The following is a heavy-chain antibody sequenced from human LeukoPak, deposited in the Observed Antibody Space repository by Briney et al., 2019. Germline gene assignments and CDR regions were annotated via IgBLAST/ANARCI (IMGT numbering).Heavy chain of an antibody. D-gene: IGHD3-22*01. CDR1: GGSISSSSYY. V-gene: IGHV4-61*05. CDR3: AKVSDRDSSGYYWGFEY. Sequence: KSSETLSLTCTVSGGSISSSSYYWSWIRQPPGKGLECIGYIYYSGSTNYNPSLKSRVTISVDTSRNQFSLKLTSVTAADTAVYYCAKVSDRDSSGYYWGFEYWGQGTLVTVSS. J-gene: IGHJ4*02. CDR2: IYYSGST.